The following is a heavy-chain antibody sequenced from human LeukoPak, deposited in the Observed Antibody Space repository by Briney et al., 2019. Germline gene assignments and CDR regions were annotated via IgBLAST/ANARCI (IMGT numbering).Heavy chain of an antibody. CDR1: GFSLGAYA. D-gene: IGHD3-3*01. J-gene: IGHJ6*02. CDR2: INADGGRT. Sequence: GGSLRLSCVASGFSLGAYAMHWVRQARGKGREWVSHINADGGRTYYADAVKGRFTISRDNSKDSLYLQMTGLRAEDSAVYYCATWAFYHDLDVRGRGTTVTVSS. V-gene: IGHV3-43*02. CDR3: ATWAFYHDLDV.